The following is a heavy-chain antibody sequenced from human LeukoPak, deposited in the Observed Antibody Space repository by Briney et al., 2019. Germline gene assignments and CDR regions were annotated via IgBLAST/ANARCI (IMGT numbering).Heavy chain of an antibody. J-gene: IGHJ4*02. CDR3: AKNWASVAAGTYFDY. V-gene: IGHV3-23*01. D-gene: IGHD6-13*01. CDR1: GFTFSSYA. Sequence: QAGGSLRLSCAASGFTFSSYAMSWVRQAPGKGLEWVSAISGSGGSTYYADSVKGRFTISRDNSKNTLYLQMNGLRAEDTAVYYCAKNWASVAAGTYFDYWGQGTLVTVSS. CDR2: ISGSGGST.